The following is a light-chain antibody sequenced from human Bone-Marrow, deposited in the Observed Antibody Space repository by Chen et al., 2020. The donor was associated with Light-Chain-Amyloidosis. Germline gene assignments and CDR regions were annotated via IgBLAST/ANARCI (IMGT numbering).Light chain of an antibody. CDR1: DLPTKY. CDR3: QSADSSGTYEVI. Sequence: SYVLTQPPSVSVSPGQKARITCSGDDLPTKYAYWYQQTPGQAPVLVIHRDTERPSGISERFSGSSSGTTATLTISGVQAEDEADYHCQSADSSGTYEVIFGGGTKLTVL. V-gene: IGLV3-25*03. CDR2: RDT. J-gene: IGLJ2*01.